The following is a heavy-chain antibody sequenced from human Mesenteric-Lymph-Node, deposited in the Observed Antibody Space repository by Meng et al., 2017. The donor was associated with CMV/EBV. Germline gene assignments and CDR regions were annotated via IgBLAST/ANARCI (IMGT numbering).Heavy chain of an antibody. Sequence: QVQLVQSGTEVKKPGASGRVSCKASGYTFSDYYIYWVRQAPGQGLEWMGRINPNTGNTNYAEKFQGRVTMTRDTSINTAYMELSSLTSDDTAVYYCGRGQQTFDPWGQGTLVTVSS. CDR3: GRGQQTFDP. V-gene: IGHV1-2*06. J-gene: IGHJ5*02. D-gene: IGHD1-1*01. CDR2: INPNTGNT. CDR1: GYTFSDYY.